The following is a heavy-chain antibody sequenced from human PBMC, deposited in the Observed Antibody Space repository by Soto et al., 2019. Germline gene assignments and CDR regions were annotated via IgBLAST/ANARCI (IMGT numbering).Heavy chain of an antibody. D-gene: IGHD3-9*01. J-gene: IGHJ5*02. CDR2: INHSGST. Sequence: SETLSLTCAVYGGSFSGYYWSWIRQPPGKGLEWIGEINHSGSTNYNPSLKSRVTISVDTSKNQFSLKLSSVTAADTAVYYCARGLPKLLRYFDWSLYWFDPWGQGTLVTVS. CDR3: ARGLPKLLRYFDWSLYWFDP. V-gene: IGHV4-34*01. CDR1: GGSFSGYY.